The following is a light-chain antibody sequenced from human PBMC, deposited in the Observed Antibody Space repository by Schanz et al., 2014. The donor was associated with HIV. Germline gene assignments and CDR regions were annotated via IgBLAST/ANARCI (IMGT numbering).Light chain of an antibody. V-gene: IGKV1-39*01. CDR1: QDIGND. CDR2: AAS. CDR3: QQSYSTPGT. Sequence: DIQMTQSPSSVSASVGDRVTITCRASQDIGNDLGWYQQKPGKAPKLLIYAASSLQSGVPSRFSGSGSGTDFSLTISSLQPEDFATYYCQQSYSTPGTFGQGTKLEIK. J-gene: IGKJ2*02.